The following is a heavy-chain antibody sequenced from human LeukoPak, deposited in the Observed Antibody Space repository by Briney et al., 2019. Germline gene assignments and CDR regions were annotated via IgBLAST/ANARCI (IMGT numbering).Heavy chain of an antibody. CDR3: AKDSSSWSGGYNWFDP. CDR2: INPNSGGT. CDR1: GYTFTGYY. J-gene: IGHJ5*02. Sequence: ASVKVSCKASGYTFTGYYMHWVRQAPGQGLEWMGWINPNSGGTNYAQKFQGRVTMTRDTSISTAYMELNSLRAEDTAVYYCAKDSSSWSGGYNWFDPWGQGTLVTVSS. D-gene: IGHD6-13*01. V-gene: IGHV1-2*02.